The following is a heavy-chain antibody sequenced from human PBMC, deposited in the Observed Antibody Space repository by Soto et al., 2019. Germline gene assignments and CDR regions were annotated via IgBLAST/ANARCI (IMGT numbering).Heavy chain of an antibody. J-gene: IGHJ5*02. D-gene: IGHD2-2*01. Sequence: QVQLQQWGAGLLKPSETLSLTCAVYGGSFSGYYWSWIRQPPGKGLEWIGEINHSGSTNYNPSLKSRVTISVDTSKNQFSLKLSSVTAADTAVYYCASSYCSSTSCYAPNWFDPWGQGTLVTVSS. CDR2: INHSGST. CDR1: GGSFSGYY. V-gene: IGHV4-34*01. CDR3: ASSYCSSTSCYAPNWFDP.